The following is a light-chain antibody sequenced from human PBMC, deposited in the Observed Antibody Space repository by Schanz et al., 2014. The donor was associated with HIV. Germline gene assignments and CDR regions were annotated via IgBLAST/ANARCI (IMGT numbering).Light chain of an antibody. CDR1: QYISSG. J-gene: IGKJ2*01. V-gene: IGKV1-5*03. Sequence: DIQMTQSPSTLSASVGDRVSITCRSSQYISSGLAWYQQKPGKAPNLLIYKASSLESGVPSRFSGSGSGTEFTLTISSLQPDDFATYYCQRYNSFSHTFGQGTKLDIK. CDR2: KAS. CDR3: QRYNSFSHT.